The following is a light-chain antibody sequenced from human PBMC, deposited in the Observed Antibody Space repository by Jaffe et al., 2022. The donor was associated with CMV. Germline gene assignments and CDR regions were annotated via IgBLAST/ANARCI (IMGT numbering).Light chain of an antibody. J-gene: IGLJ3*02. CDR1: SSDVGSYDL. CDR3: CSYSGYTTSPWM. Sequence: SALTQPASVSGSPGQSITISCTGTSSDVGSYDLVSWYQQHPGKAPKIMIYEVTKRPSGVSNRFSGSKSGNTASLTISGLQAEDEADYYCCSYSGYTTSPWMLGGGTKLTVL. CDR2: EVT. V-gene: IGLV2-23*02.